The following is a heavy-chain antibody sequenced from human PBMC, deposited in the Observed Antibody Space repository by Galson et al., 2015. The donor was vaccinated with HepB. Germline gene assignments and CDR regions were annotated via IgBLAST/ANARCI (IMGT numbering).Heavy chain of an antibody. Sequence: ETLSLTCTVSGGSISSSSYYWGWIRQPPGKGLEWIGSIYYSGSTYYNPSLKSRVTISVDTSKNQFSLKLSSVTAADTAVYYCARDYYDSSGYYPFDYWGQGTLVTVSS. CDR1: GGSISSSSYY. CDR3: ARDYYDSSGYYPFDY. J-gene: IGHJ4*02. CDR2: IYYSGST. V-gene: IGHV4-39*02. D-gene: IGHD3-22*01.